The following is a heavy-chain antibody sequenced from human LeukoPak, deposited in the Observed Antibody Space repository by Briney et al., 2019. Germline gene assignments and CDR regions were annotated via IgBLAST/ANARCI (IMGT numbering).Heavy chain of an antibody. J-gene: IGHJ4*02. Sequence: SETLSLTCTVSGGSISSGDYYWSWIRQPPGKCLEWIGYIYYSGSTYYNPSLKSRVTISVDTSKNQFSLKLSSVTAADTAVYYCARGLRFRTYYFDYWGQGTLVTVSS. CDR2: IYYSGST. CDR1: GGSISSGDYY. CDR3: ARGLRFRTYYFDY. V-gene: IGHV4-30-4*01.